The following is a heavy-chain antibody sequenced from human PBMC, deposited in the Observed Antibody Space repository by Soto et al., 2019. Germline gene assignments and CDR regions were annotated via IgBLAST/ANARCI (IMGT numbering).Heavy chain of an antibody. CDR2: ISGSGGST. CDR3: AKAPFAAARKNYYYYGMDV. Sequence: PGGSLRLSCAASGSTFSSYAMSWVRQAPGKGLEWVSAISGSGGSTYYADSVKGRFTISRDNSKNTLYLQMNSLRAEDTAVYYCAKAPFAAARKNYYYYGMDVWGQGTTVTVSS. D-gene: IGHD6-13*01. V-gene: IGHV3-23*01. J-gene: IGHJ6*02. CDR1: GSTFSSYA.